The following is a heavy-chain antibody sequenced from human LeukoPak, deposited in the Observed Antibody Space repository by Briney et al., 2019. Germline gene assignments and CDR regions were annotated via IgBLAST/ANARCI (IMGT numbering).Heavy chain of an antibody. Sequence: GGSLTLSCAASGFTFSSYGMNWVRQPRGKGLEWVSSITSGDTSIYYPDTVQGGFTISRDSAENSLYVQMNSLRAEDTVVYYCARSSYGIPYCFVYWGQGTLVTVSS. CDR3: ARSSYGIPYCFVY. CDR2: ITSGDTSI. D-gene: IGHD1-26*01. V-gene: IGHV3-21*03. CDR1: GFTFSSYG. J-gene: IGHJ4*02.